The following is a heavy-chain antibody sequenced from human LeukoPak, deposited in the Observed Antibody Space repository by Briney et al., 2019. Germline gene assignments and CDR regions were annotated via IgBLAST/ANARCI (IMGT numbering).Heavy chain of an antibody. Sequence: GGSLRLPCAASGFTVIIKDITSARQAPGKGLEWESFLYSDGTTKYAASVQGGFTISRNNSKNTLYLDMKGLRPDDTPVYSFARDVEPRAANYSAYWGQGTLVSVSS. D-gene: IGHD1-14*01. CDR3: ARDVEPRAANYSAY. V-gene: IGHV3-53*01. J-gene: IGHJ4*02. CDR2: LYSDGTT. CDR1: GFTVIIKD.